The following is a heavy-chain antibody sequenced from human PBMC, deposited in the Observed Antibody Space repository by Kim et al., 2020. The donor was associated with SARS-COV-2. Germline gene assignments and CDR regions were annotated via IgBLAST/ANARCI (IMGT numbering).Heavy chain of an antibody. Sequence: SETLSLTCAVYGGSFSGYYWSWIRQPPGKGLEWIGEINHSGSTNYNPSLKSRVTISVDTSKNQFSLKLSSVTAADTAVYYCARGGWGFRVDYWGQGTLVTVSS. CDR1: GGSFSGYY. J-gene: IGHJ4*02. CDR2: INHSGST. V-gene: IGHV4-34*01. D-gene: IGHD1-26*01. CDR3: ARGGWGFRVDY.